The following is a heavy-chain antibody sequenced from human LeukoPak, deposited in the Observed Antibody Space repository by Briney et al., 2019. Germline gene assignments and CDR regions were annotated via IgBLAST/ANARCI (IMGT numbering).Heavy chain of an antibody. D-gene: IGHD2-15*01. CDR3: ARLFCSGASCSRGGGFDY. J-gene: IGHJ4*02. Sequence: PSQTLSLTCTVSGASISGGGYFWAWIRQHPGKGLEWIGYISYSGSPYYSPSLESRVTISADTSQNQFSLKLNSVTAADTAIYYCARLFCSGASCSRGGGFDYWGQGTLVTVSS. CDR2: ISYSGSP. V-gene: IGHV4-31*03. CDR1: GASISGGGYF.